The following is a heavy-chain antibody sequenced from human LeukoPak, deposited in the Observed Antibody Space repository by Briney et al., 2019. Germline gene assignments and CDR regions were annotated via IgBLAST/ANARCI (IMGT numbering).Heavy chain of an antibody. Sequence: GGSLRLSCAASGFTFSSYGMHWVRQAPGKGLEWVSFIRYDGSNEYYADSVKGRFTISRDNSKNTLYLQMNSLRAEDTAVYYCARSLRVRGVPDYMDVWGKGTTVTISS. CDR2: IRYDGSNE. D-gene: IGHD3-10*01. V-gene: IGHV3-30*02. CDR3: ARSLRVRGVPDYMDV. J-gene: IGHJ6*03. CDR1: GFTFSSYG.